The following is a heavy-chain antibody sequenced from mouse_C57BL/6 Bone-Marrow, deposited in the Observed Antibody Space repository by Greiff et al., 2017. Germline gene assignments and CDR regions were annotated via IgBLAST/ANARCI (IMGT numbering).Heavy chain of an antibody. V-gene: IGHV1-54*01. CDR2: INPGSGGT. CDR3: AREGGYYGSSYTLDY. CDR1: GYAFTNYL. D-gene: IGHD1-1*01. Sequence: VKLQESGAELVRPGTSVKVSCKASGYAFTNYLIEWVKQRPGQGLEWIGVINPGSGGTKYNEKFKGKATLTADKSSSTAYMQLSSLTSEDSAVYFCAREGGYYGSSYTLDYWGQGTTLTVSS. J-gene: IGHJ2*01.